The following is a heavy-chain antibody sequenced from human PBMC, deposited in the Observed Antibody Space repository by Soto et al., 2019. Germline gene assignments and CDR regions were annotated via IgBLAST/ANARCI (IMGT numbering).Heavy chain of an antibody. J-gene: IGHJ4*02. D-gene: IGHD3-22*01. CDR1: GFTFDDYA. V-gene: IGHV3-9*01. CDR2: INWNSDTV. Sequence: GGSLRLSCAASGFTFDDYAMHWVRQAPGKGLEWVSGINWNSDTVGYADSVKGRFTVSRDNAKGPLLLQMSSLRAEDTAVYFCAMSNSNDLYYHFESWGQGTPVTVS. CDR3: AMSNSNDLYYHFES.